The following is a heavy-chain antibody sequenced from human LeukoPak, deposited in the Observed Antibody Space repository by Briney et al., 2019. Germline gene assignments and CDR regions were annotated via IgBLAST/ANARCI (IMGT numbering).Heavy chain of an antibody. CDR2: IIPIFGTA. V-gene: IGHV1-69*05. D-gene: IGHD6-6*01. J-gene: IGHJ5*02. Sequence: SVKVSCKASGGTFSSYAISWVRQAPGQGLEWMGGIIPIFGTANYAQKFQGRVTITTDESTSTAYMELSSLRSEDTAVYYCAREEYSSSLRPNWFDPWGQGTLVTVSS. CDR3: AREEYSSSLRPNWFDP. CDR1: GGTFSSYA.